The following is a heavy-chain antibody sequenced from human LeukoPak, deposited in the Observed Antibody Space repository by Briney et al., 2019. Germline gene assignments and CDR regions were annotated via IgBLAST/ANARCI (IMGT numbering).Heavy chain of an antibody. D-gene: IGHD3-22*01. CDR3: ARVNDYDSSGYYYYGRYYYMDV. Sequence: ASVKVSCKASGYTFTSYGISWVRQAPGQGLEWMGWISAYNGNTNYAQKLQGRVTMTTDTSTSTAYMELRSLRSDDTAVYYCARVNDYDSSGYYYYGRYYYMDVWGKGTTVTVSS. V-gene: IGHV1-18*01. CDR1: GYTFTSYG. J-gene: IGHJ6*03. CDR2: ISAYNGNT.